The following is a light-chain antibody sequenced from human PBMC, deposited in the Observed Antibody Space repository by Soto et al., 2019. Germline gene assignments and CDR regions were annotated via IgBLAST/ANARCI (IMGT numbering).Light chain of an antibody. V-gene: IGLV1-44*01. CDR2: SSN. Sequence: QAVVTQPPSASGTPGQRVTISCSGSSSNIGSNTVNWYQQLPGTAPRLLIFSSNQRPTGVPDRFSASKSGTSASLAISGLQSEDEADYYCSTWDDSLNGVVFGGGTKLTVL. CDR1: SSNIGSNT. CDR3: STWDDSLNGVV. J-gene: IGLJ2*01.